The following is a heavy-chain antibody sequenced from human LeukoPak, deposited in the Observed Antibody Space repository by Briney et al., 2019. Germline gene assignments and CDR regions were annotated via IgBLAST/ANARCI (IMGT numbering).Heavy chain of an antibody. J-gene: IGHJ4*02. V-gene: IGHV3-23*01. Sequence: PGGSLRLSCAASGFTFSSYAMSWVRQAPGKGLEWVSALSPSGGITYYADSVKGRFTISRDNSKNTLYLQMNSLRAEDTAVYYCAKGVNYFVLEYWGQGTLVTISS. D-gene: IGHD3-10*02. CDR1: GFTFSSYA. CDR3: AKGVNYFVLEY. CDR2: LSPSGGIT.